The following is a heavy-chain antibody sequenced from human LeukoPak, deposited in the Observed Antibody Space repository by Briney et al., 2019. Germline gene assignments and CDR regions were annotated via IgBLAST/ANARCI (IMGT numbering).Heavy chain of an antibody. D-gene: IGHD5-18*01. CDR3: AKEKYSLDY. CDR1: GFTFSSYG. V-gene: IGHV3-30*18. J-gene: IGHJ4*02. CDR2: ISYDGSNK. Sequence: PGGSRRLSCAASGFTFSSYGMHWVRQAPGKGLEWVAVISYDGSNKYYADSVKGRFTISRDNSKNTLYLQMNSLRAEDTAVYYCAKEKYSLDYWGQGTLVTVSS.